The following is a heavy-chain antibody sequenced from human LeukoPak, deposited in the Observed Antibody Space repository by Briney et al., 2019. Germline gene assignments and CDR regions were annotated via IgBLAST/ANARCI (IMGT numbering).Heavy chain of an antibody. Sequence: GGSLRLSCAASGFTFSSYSMNWVRQAPGKGLEWVSSISTSSSYIYYADSVKGRFTISRDNAKNSLYLQMNSLRAEDTAVYYCARSIERNYGFDYWGQGTLVTVSS. V-gene: IGHV3-21*01. CDR3: ARSIERNYGFDY. J-gene: IGHJ4*02. CDR2: ISTSSSYI. D-gene: IGHD4-17*01. CDR1: GFTFSSYS.